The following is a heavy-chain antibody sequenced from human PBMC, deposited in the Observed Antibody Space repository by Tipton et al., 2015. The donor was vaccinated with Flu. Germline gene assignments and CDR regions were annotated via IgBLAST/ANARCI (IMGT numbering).Heavy chain of an antibody. CDR3: ARGDYDFWSGYLYYFDY. CDR2: ISTSGST. D-gene: IGHD3-3*01. Sequence: GLVKPSETLLLTCSVSGDSIGSRHYWSWIRQPAGKGLEWIGRISTSGSTNYNPSLKSRVTISVDTSKNQFSLKLSSVTAADTAVYFCARGDYDFWSGYLYYFDYWGQGTLVTVSS. V-gene: IGHV4-61*02. CDR1: GDSIGSRHY. J-gene: IGHJ4*02.